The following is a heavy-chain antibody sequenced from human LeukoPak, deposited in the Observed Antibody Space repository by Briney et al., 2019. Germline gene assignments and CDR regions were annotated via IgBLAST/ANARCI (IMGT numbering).Heavy chain of an antibody. CDR1: GFTFSNYG. Sequence: GGSLRLSCAGSGFTFSNYGMHWVRQAPGKGPEWVAVISYDGTNKYYADSVKGRFTISRDNSKDTVYLQMNSLRDEDSATYYCVRVFLESLTAGYFDHWGQGTLVTVSP. CDR2: ISYDGTNK. CDR3: VRVFLESLTAGYFDH. V-gene: IGHV3-30*03. J-gene: IGHJ4*02. D-gene: IGHD3-3*01.